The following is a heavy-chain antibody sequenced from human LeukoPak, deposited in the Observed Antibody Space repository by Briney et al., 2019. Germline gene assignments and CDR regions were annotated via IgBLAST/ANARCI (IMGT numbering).Heavy chain of an antibody. CDR3: ARLARYYYYMDV. CDR1: GYTFTSYD. CDR2: MNPNSGNT. V-gene: IGHV1-8*01. Sequence: ASVKVSCKASGYTFTSYDINWVRQATGQGLEWMGWMNPNSGNTGYAQKFQGRVTMTRNTSISTAYMELSSLRSEDTAVYYCARLARYYYYMDVWGKGTTVTVSS. J-gene: IGHJ6*03.